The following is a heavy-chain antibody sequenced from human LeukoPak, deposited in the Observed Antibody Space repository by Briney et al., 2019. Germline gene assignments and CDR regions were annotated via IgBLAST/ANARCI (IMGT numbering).Heavy chain of an antibody. CDR1: GFTFSSYS. Sequence: GGSLRLSCAASGFTFSSYSMKWVRQAPGKGLEWVSSISSSSSYIYYADSVKGRFTFSRDNAKNSLYLQMNSLRAEDTAVYYCARDLVEYYFDYWGQGTLVTVSS. CDR3: ARDLVEYYFDY. J-gene: IGHJ4*02. CDR2: ISSSSSYI. V-gene: IGHV3-21*01. D-gene: IGHD3-16*01.